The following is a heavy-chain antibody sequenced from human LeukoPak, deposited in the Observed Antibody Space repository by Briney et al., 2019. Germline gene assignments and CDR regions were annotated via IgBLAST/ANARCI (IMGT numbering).Heavy chain of an antibody. D-gene: IGHD2-2*01. CDR2: IYHSGST. CDR3: ARLCVVVPAATRLVPGYYYGMDV. V-gene: IGHV4-4*02. J-gene: IGHJ6*02. Sequence: AETLSLTCAVSGGSISSSNWWCGVRQPPGKGLEWFGEIYHSGSTNYNPSLKSRVTISVDKSKNQFSLKLSSVTAADTAVYYCARLCVVVPAATRLVPGYYYGMDVWGQRTLVTASS. CDR1: GGSISSSNW.